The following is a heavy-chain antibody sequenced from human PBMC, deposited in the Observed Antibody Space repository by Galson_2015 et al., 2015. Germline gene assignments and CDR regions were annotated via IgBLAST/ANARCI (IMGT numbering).Heavy chain of an antibody. Sequence: SLRLSCAVSGFTFSSYAMSWVRQAPGKGLEWVSLITASGGSPYYADSVKRRFTISRDNSKNTLYLQMSSLRAEDTAMYFCAKGVGSDLYYPNDYWGQGTLVTVSS. V-gene: IGHV3-23*01. D-gene: IGHD3-22*01. J-gene: IGHJ4*02. CDR1: GFTFSSYA. CDR3: AKGVGSDLYYPNDY. CDR2: ITASGGSP.